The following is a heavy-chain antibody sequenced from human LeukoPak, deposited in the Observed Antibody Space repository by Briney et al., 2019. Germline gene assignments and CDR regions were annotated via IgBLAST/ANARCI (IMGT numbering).Heavy chain of an antibody. V-gene: IGHV6-1*01. CDR3: ARDVMATGGGFDY. J-gene: IGHJ4*02. Sequence: SQTLSLTCAISGDSVSSNSAAWNWIRQSPSRGLEWLGGTYYRSKWYNDYAVSVKSRIIINPDTSKNQFSLLLDSVTPEDTALYYCARDVMATGGGFDYWGQGTLVTVSS. D-gene: IGHD5-24*01. CDR2: TYYRSKWYN. CDR1: GDSVSSNSAA.